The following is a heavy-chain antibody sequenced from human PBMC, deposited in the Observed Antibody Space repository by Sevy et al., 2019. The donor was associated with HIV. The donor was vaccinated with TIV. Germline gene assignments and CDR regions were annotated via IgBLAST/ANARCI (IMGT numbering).Heavy chain of an antibody. Sequence: SETLSLTCTVSGYSISSGYNWGWIRQPPGKGLEWIGSIYHSGSTYYNPSLKSRVTISVDTSKNQFSLKLSSVTAADTAVYYCARVHRGGTYYGMDVWGQGTTVTVSS. V-gene: IGHV4-38-2*02. CDR3: ARVHRGGTYYGMDV. J-gene: IGHJ6*02. CDR1: GYSISSGYN. D-gene: IGHD3-16*01. CDR2: IYHSGST.